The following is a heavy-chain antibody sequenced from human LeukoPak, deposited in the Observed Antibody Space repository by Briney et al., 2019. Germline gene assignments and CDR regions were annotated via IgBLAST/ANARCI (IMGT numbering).Heavy chain of an antibody. D-gene: IGHD3-10*01. Sequence: GGSLRLSCAASGFTFSSYSMNWVRQAPGKGLEWVSYISSDGSAITYADSVKGRFTISRDNAKNSLYLQMNSLRVEDTAVYYCARSGLKAGGDYWGQGALVTVSS. CDR1: GFTFSSYS. CDR2: ISSDGSAI. CDR3: ARSGLKAGGDY. J-gene: IGHJ4*02. V-gene: IGHV3-48*04.